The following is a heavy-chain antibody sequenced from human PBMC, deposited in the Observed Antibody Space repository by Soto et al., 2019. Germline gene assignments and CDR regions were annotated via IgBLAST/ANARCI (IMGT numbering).Heavy chain of an antibody. CDR1: GFTVSSNY. CDR3: ASEGDSSGYPGVGMDV. CDR2: IYSGVST. Sequence: EVQLVESGGGLIQPGGSLRLSCAASGFTVSSNYMSWVRQAPGKGLEWVSVIYSGVSTYYADSVKGRFTIARDNSKNTLYLQMNSLRAEDTAVYYCASEGDSSGYPGVGMDVWGQGTTVTVSS. D-gene: IGHD3-22*01. V-gene: IGHV3-53*01. J-gene: IGHJ6*02.